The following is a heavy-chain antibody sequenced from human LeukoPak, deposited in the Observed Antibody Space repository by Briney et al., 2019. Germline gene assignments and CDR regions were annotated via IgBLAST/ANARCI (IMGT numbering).Heavy chain of an antibody. CDR1: RFTFSTYW. V-gene: IGHV3-7*03. D-gene: IGHD2-2*01. CDR2: IKQDGSEK. Sequence: GGSLRLSCAASRFTFSTYWMSWVRQAPGKGLERVATIKQDGSEKHYVDSVMGRFTISRDNGRNSVYLQMNSLRTEDAAGYYCGRGCGRASCPYYLDSWGQGTLVIVSS. CDR3: GRGCGRASCPYYLDS. J-gene: IGHJ4*02.